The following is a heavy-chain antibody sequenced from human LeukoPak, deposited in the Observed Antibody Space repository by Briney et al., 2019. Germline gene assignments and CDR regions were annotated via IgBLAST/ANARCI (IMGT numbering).Heavy chain of an antibody. CDR2: ISSSSSYI. CDR3: ARAVGAVAGKGGWYNWFDP. J-gene: IGHJ5*02. D-gene: IGHD6-19*01. CDR1: GFTFSSYS. Sequence: KSGGSLRLSCAASGFTFSSYSMNWVRQAPGKGLEWVSSISSSSSYIYYADSVKGRFTISRDNAKNSLYLQMNSLRAEDTAVYYCARAVGAVAGKGGWYNWFDPWGQGTLVTVSS. V-gene: IGHV3-21*01.